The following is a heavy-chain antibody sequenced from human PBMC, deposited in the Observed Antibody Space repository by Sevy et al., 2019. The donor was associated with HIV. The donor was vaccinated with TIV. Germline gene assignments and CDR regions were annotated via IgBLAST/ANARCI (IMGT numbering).Heavy chain of an antibody. J-gene: IGHJ4*02. V-gene: IGHV3-64*02. CDR2: ISRNGGST. CDR3: AGGGGGGYSYSLDY. D-gene: IGHD5-18*01. Sequence: GESLKISCAASGFSFSSYALHWVRQAPGKGLEYVSAISRNGGSTYYADSVKGRFTISRDNSKNTLYLQMGSLRAEDMVVYYGAGGGGGGYSYSLDYWGQGTLVTVSS. CDR1: GFSFSSYA.